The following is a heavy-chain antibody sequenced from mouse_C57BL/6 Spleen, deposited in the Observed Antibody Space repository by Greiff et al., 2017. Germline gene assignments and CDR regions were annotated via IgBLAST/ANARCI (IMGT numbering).Heavy chain of an antibody. V-gene: IGHV5-4*01. D-gene: IGHD1-1*01. CDR2: ISDGGSYT. Sequence: DVKLVESGGGLVKPGGSLKLSCAASGFTFSSYAMSWVRQTPEKRLEWVATISDGGSYTYYPDNVKGRFTISRDNAKNNLYLQMSHLKSEDTAMYYCERDKDSITTVVSYAMDYWGQGTSVTVSA. CDR1: GFTFSSYA. CDR3: ERDKDSITTVVSYAMDY. J-gene: IGHJ4*01.